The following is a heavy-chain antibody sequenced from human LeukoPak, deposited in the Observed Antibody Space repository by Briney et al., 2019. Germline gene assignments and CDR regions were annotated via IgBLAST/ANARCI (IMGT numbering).Heavy chain of an antibody. CDR1: GFTFSTYA. Sequence: GGSLRLSCAASGFTFSTYAMSWVRQAPGEGLEWVSVISSSGTGTYYADSVKGRFTISRDNSKNTLYLQMNSLRAEDTAIYYCAKDLVVTKPGDFWGQGTLVTVSS. D-gene: IGHD2-15*01. V-gene: IGHV3-23*01. CDR2: ISSSGTGT. CDR3: AKDLVVTKPGDF. J-gene: IGHJ4*02.